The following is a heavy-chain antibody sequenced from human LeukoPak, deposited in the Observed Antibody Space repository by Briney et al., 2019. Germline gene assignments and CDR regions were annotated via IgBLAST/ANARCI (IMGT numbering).Heavy chain of an antibody. CDR3: ARMRMGTTRAFDY. J-gene: IGHJ4*02. D-gene: IGHD1-26*01. Sequence: ASAKVSCQTSGYTFKDYYMQWVRQAPGQGLEWLGWVNPNRGGTNYAPKFQGRVNMTRETSINTVYMELSSLRSDDTAVYYCARMRMGTTRAFDYWGQGTLVTVSS. CDR2: VNPNRGGT. CDR1: GYTFKDYY. V-gene: IGHV1-2*02.